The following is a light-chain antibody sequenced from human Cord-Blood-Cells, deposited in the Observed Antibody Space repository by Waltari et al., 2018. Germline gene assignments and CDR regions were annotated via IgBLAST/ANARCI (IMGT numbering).Light chain of an antibody. J-gene: IGKJ1*01. Sequence: DIQMTQSPSTLSASVGDRVTITCRASQSISSWLAWYQKKQGKAPKLLIYDASSLESGVPSRCSGSGSETEFTLTISSLQPDDCATYYCQQYNSFWTFGQGTKVEIK. CDR3: QQYNSFWT. V-gene: IGKV1-5*01. CDR2: DAS. CDR1: QSISSW.